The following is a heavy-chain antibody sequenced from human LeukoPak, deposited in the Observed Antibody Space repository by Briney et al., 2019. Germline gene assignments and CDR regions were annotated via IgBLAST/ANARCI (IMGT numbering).Heavy chain of an antibody. CDR3: ARDVDSFPAAGFEGFDY. CDR2: ISYDGSNK. V-gene: IGHV3-30-3*01. CDR1: GFTFSSYA. J-gene: IGHJ4*02. Sequence: GGSLRLSCAASGFTFSSYAMHWVRQAPGKGLEWVAVISYDGSNKYYADSVKGRFTISRDNSKNTLYLQMNSLRAEDTAVYYCARDVDSFPAAGFEGFDYWGQGTLVTVSS. D-gene: IGHD2-2*01.